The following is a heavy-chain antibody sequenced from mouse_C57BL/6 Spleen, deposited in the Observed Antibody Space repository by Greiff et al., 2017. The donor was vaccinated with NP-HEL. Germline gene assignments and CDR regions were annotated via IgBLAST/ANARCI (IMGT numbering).Heavy chain of an antibody. CDR2: INPNNGGT. J-gene: IGHJ3*01. CDR1: GYTFTDYY. Sequence: VQLQQSGPELVKPGASVKISCKASGYTFTDYYMNWVKQSHGKSLEWIGDINPNNGGTSYNQKFKGKATLTVDKSSSTAYMELRSLTSEDSAVYYCARSQGEDWFAYWGQGTLVTVSA. V-gene: IGHV1-26*01. D-gene: IGHD3-2*02. CDR3: ARSQGEDWFAY.